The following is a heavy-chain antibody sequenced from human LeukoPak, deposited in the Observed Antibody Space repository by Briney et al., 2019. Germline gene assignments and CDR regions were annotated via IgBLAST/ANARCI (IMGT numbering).Heavy chain of an antibody. V-gene: IGHV1-69*01. CDR3: ARDPRRSTYYDILTGYPNYYYYMDV. CDR2: IIPIFGTA. CDR1: GGTFSSYA. D-gene: IGHD3-9*01. Sequence: SVKVSCKASGGTFSSYAISWVRQAPGQGLEWMGGIIPIFGTANYAQKFQGRVTITADESTSTAYMELSSLRSEDTAVYYCARDPRRSTYYDILTGYPNYYYYMDVWGKGTTVTVSS. J-gene: IGHJ6*03.